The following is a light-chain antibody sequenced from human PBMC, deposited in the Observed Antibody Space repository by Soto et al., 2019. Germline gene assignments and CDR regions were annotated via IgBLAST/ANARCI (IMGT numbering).Light chain of an antibody. J-gene: IGLJ3*02. CDR2: EVA. Sequence: QSALTQPASVSGSPGQSITIPCTGTSIDVGSYNFVSWYQQHPGKAPKLIIYEVAKRPSGVSNRFSGSKSGDTASLTISGLQAEDEADYYCCSYAGGSSLMFGGGTKLTVL. CDR1: SIDVGSYNF. V-gene: IGLV2-23*02. CDR3: CSYAGGSSLM.